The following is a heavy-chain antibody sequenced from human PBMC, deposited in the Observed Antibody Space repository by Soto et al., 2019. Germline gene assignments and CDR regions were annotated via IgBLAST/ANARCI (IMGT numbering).Heavy chain of an antibody. CDR3: AKEEYRGSSFGY. J-gene: IGHJ4*02. V-gene: IGHV3-30*18. CDR2: ISYDGSKK. D-gene: IGHD1-26*01. CDR1: GFTFSSYG. Sequence: QVQLVESGGGVVQPGRSLRLSCAASGFTFSSYGMHWVRQAPGKGLEWVARISYDGSKKVYADSVKGRFTISRDNSKDTLYLQVNSLRAEDTAVFYCAKEEYRGSSFGYWGQGTLVTVSS.